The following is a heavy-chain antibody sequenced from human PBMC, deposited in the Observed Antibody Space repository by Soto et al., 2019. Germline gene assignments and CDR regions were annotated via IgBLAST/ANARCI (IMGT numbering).Heavy chain of an antibody. V-gene: IGHV3-23*01. CDR3: AKAYFVWSSEQPYYFDY. CDR2: ISGSGGRS. D-gene: IGHD3-16*01. Sequence: EVQLLDSGGGLVQPGGSLRLSCAASGLTFSNYAMTWVRQGPGKGLEWVSGISGSGGRSYYADSVKGRFTISRDNSKSTLYLPMNSLRAEDTAVYYCAKAYFVWSSEQPYYFDYWGQGTLVTVSS. J-gene: IGHJ4*02. CDR1: GLTFSNYA.